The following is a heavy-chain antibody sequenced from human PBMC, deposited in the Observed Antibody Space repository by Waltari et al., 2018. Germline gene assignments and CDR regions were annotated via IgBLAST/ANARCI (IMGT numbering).Heavy chain of an antibody. J-gene: IGHJ4*02. CDR2: IRESGSST. D-gene: IGHD3-3*01. CDR1: GFTFSSSP. V-gene: IGHV3-23*01. CDR3: AKDRTIFEEPGDC. Sequence: EVQLLESGGGLVQPGGSLRLSCAASGFTFSSSPMNWVRQAPGKGLEWVSAIRESGSSTYYADSVKGRFTISRDTSKNTLYLQMNSLRAEDTAVYYCAKDRTIFEEPGDCWGQGTLVTVSS.